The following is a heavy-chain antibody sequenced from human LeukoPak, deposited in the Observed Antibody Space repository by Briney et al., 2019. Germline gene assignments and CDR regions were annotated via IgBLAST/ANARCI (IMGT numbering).Heavy chain of an antibody. V-gene: IGHV3-23*01. CDR1: GFTFSSFD. CDR3: AKDSSPQRYGSFDY. CDR2: ISGSGGST. D-gene: IGHD4-17*01. J-gene: IGHJ4*02. Sequence: PGGSLRLSCAASGFTFSSFDMTWVRQAPGKGLEWVSAISGSGGSTYYADSVKGRFTISRDNSKNTLYLQMNSLRAEDTAVYCWAKDSSPQRYGSFDYWGQGTLVTVSS.